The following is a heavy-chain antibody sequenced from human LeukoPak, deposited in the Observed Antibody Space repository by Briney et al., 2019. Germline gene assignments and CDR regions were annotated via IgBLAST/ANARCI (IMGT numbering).Heavy chain of an antibody. J-gene: IGHJ4*02. CDR1: GFNFSSYA. CDR3: AKDLHLWPAVDS. Sequence: GGSLRLSCAASGFNFSSYAMSWVRQAPGKGLEWVSTISGSGGSTYYADSVKGRFTISRDNSKNTLYLQMDSLRAEDTAVYYCAKDLHLWPAVDSWGQGTLVTVSS. CDR2: ISGSGGST. V-gene: IGHV3-23*01. D-gene: IGHD3-10*01.